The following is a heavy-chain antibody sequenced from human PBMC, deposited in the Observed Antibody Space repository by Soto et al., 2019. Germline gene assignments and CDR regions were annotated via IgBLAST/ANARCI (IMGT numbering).Heavy chain of an antibody. CDR2: IDPNNGDT. V-gene: IGHV1-2*02. J-gene: IGHJ6*02. CDR3: ARVGIGANYYYYLGMDV. D-gene: IGHD3-16*01. Sequence: ASVKVSCKASGYTFTGHYMHWVRQAPGQGLEWMGWIDPNNGDTNYAQNFQGRVSMTRDTSNSTAYMELRRLRSDDTAVYYCARVGIGANYYYYLGMDVWGQGTTVTVSS. CDR1: GYTFTGHY.